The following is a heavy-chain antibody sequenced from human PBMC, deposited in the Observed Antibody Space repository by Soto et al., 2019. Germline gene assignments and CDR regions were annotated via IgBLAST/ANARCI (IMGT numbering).Heavy chain of an antibody. J-gene: IGHJ4*02. CDR1: GGSFSGYF. D-gene: IGHD1-1*01. V-gene: IGHV4-34*01. CDR2: INHSGIT. Sequence: PSETLSLTCTVSGGSFSGYFWTWIRQPPGKGLEWLAEINHSGITNYNPSVESRVSMSVDTLKNQFSLRLYSVTAADTAVYYCVRGPYNYNSRYFDYWGQGTLVTVSS. CDR3: VRGPYNYNSRYFDY.